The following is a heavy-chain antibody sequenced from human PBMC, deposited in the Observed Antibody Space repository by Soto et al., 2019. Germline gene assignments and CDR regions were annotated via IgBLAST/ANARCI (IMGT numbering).Heavy chain of an antibody. CDR2: IFYSGST. J-gene: IGHJ4*02. V-gene: IGHV4-31*03. CDR1: GGPISSGGYY. CDR3: ARGPLTPYFDY. D-gene: IGHD7-27*01. Sequence: SETLSLTCTVSGGPISSGGYYWSWIRQHPGKGLEWIGYIFYSGSTYHNPSLKSRVSISVDTSKNQFSLKLSSVTAADTAVFYCARGPLTPYFDYWGQGALVTVSS.